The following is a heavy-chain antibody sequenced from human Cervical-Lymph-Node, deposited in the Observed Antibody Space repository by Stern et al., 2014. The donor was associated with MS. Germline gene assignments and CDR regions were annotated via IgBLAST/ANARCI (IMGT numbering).Heavy chain of an antibody. J-gene: IGHJ5*02. Sequence: VQLVESGTEVKKPGASVKVSCKASGYTFIGYYLHWVRQAPGQGLEWMGRINPNSGGTNYAQKFQGRVTMTRDTSINTAYMELNRLRSDDTAVYYCARFRYDGGGYYMFDPWGHGTLVTVAS. D-gene: IGHD3-22*01. CDR2: INPNSGGT. V-gene: IGHV1-2*06. CDR1: GYTFIGYY. CDR3: ARFRYDGGGYYMFDP.